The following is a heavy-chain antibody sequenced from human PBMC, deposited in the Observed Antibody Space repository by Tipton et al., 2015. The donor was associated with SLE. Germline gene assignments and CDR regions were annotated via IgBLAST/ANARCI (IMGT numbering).Heavy chain of an antibody. Sequence: SLRLSCTASGFTFGDYALNWVRQAPGKGLEWVGFLRSKTYGGTTEYAASVKGRFIISSDDSKNIAYLQMNSLQTEDTATYYCTRGFGIQHADVYYFDYWGQGTLVTVSS. J-gene: IGHJ4*02. D-gene: IGHD2-21*01. CDR2: LRSKTYGGTT. CDR1: GFTFGDYA. CDR3: TRGFGIQHADVYYFDY. V-gene: IGHV3-49*04.